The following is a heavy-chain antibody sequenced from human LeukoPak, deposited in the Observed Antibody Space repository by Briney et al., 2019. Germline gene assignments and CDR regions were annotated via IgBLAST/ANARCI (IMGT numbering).Heavy chain of an antibody. Sequence: SETLSLTCAVYGGSFSGYYWSWIRQPPGKGLEWIGEINHSGSTNYNPSLKSQVTISVDTSKNQFSLKLSSVTAADTAAYYCARGRHRIAAAGTGSDYWGQGTLVTVSS. V-gene: IGHV4-34*01. D-gene: IGHD6-13*01. CDR3: ARGRHRIAAAGTGSDY. J-gene: IGHJ4*02. CDR2: INHSGST. CDR1: GGSFSGYY.